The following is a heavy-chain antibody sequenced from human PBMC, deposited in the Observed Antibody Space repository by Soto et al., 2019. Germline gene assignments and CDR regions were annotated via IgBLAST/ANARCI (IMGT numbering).Heavy chain of an antibody. D-gene: IGHD2-21*02. Sequence: ASVKVSCKASGGTFSSYAMSWVRQAPGQGLDGVGGIIPIFGTANYAQKFQGRVTITADESTSTDYMELSSLRSEDTAVYYSVGGGNSGNYYYGMDVWGQGTTVTV. V-gene: IGHV1-69*13. CDR1: GGTFSSYA. J-gene: IGHJ6*02. CDR3: VGGGNSGNYYYGMDV. CDR2: IIPIFGTA.